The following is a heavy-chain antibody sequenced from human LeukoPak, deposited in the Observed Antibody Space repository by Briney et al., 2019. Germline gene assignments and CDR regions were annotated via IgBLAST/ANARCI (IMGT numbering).Heavy chain of an antibody. D-gene: IGHD3-9*01. CDR2: ISGNGGST. Sequence: PGGSLRLSCATTGFTSNCCAMSWVRQAPGKGLEWVSGISGNGGSTYYVDSVKGRFTISRDNSKNTLYLQMNSLRAEDTAVYYCAKGGKNDILTGYSLWGQGTLVTVSS. CDR3: AKGGKNDILTGYSL. V-gene: IGHV3-23*01. J-gene: IGHJ4*02. CDR1: GFTSNCCA.